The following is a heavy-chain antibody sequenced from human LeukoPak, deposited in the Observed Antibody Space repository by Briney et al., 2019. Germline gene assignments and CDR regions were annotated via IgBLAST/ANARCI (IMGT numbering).Heavy chain of an antibody. Sequence: GGSLRLSCAASGFTFDDYAMHWVRQAPGKGLEWVSGISWNSGSIGYADSVKGRFTISRDNSKNTLYLQMNSLRAEDTAVYYCAKDLGTVTTLFDYWGQGTLVTVSS. CDR3: AKDLGTVTTLFDY. CDR1: GFTFDDYA. V-gene: IGHV3-9*01. J-gene: IGHJ4*02. D-gene: IGHD4-17*01. CDR2: ISWNSGSI.